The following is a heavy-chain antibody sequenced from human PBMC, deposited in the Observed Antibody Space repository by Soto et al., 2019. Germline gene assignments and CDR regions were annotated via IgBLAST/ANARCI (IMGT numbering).Heavy chain of an antibody. Sequence: GASVTVSCKASGYTFTSYYMHWVRQAPGQGLEWMGIINPSGGSTSYAQKFQGRVTMTRDTSTSTVYMELSSLRSEDTAVYYCARVGSSGSRAAKAAFDIWGQGTMVTVSS. D-gene: IGHD3-22*01. V-gene: IGHV1-46*01. CDR1: GYTFTSYY. CDR2: INPSGGST. CDR3: ARVGSSGSRAAKAAFDI. J-gene: IGHJ3*02.